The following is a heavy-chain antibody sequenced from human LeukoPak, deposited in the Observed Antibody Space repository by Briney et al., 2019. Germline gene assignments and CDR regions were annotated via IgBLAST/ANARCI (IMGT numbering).Heavy chain of an antibody. D-gene: IGHD6-6*01. CDR1: GDSVTNHY. J-gene: IGHJ4*02. CDR2: IYYSGSI. CDR3: AIPYSSSSGGY. Sequence: SETLSLTCIVSGDSVTNHYWSLIRQPPGKGLEWIGYIYYSGSINYNPSLKSRVTISVDTSRNQFSLKLSSVTAADTAVYYCAIPYSSSSGGYWGQGTLVTVSS. V-gene: IGHV4-59*08.